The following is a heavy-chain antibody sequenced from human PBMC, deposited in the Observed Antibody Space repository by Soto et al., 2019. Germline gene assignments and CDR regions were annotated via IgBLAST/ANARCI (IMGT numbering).Heavy chain of an antibody. J-gene: IGHJ5*01. CDR1: GGSFSGYY. D-gene: IGHD3-10*01. CDR2: INHSGST. Sequence: ASETLSLTCAVYGGSFSGYYWSWIRQPPGKGLEWIGEINHSGSTNYNPSLKSRVTISVDTSKNQFSLKLSSVTAADTAVYYCARVLLWFGELYGNWFDSWGQGTLVTVSS. CDR3: ARVLLWFGELYGNWFDS. V-gene: IGHV4-34*01.